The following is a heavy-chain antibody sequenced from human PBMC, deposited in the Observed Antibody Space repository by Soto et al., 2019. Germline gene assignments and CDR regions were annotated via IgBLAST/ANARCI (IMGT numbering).Heavy chain of an antibody. CDR1: GGSVSSDSYY. V-gene: IGHV4-61*01. J-gene: IGHJ4*02. CDR2: IYYSGST. CDR3: ARDPLSRHFDY. Sequence: SETLSLTCTVSGGSVSSDSYYWNWIRQPPGKGLEWIGYIYYSGSTNYNPSLKNRDTISVDTSKNQFSLKLSSVTAADTAMYYCARDPLSRHFDYWGQGALVTVSS.